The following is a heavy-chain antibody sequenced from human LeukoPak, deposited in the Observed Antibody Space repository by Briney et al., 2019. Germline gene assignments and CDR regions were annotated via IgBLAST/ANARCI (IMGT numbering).Heavy chain of an antibody. Sequence: SETLSLTCTVSGGSISSGGYYWSWIRQPPGKGLEWIGEINHSGSTNYNPSLKSRVTISVDTSKNQFSLKLSSVTAADTAVYYCARLSPVVPAATINWFDPWGQGTLVTVSS. D-gene: IGHD2-2*01. CDR3: ARLSPVVPAATINWFDP. CDR2: INHSGST. V-gene: IGHV4-39*07. CDR1: GGSISSGGYY. J-gene: IGHJ5*02.